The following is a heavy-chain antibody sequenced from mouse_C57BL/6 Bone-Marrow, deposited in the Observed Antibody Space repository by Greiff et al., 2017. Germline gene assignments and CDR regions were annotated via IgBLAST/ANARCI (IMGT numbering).Heavy chain of an antibody. D-gene: IGHD3-2*02. CDR2: IYPGSGST. J-gene: IGHJ2*01. Sequence: QVQLQPSGAELVKPGASVKMSCKASGYTFPSYWLTRVKQRPGHSLEWLGDIYPGSGSTNYNEKFKSKANLTVDPSSRTAYMQLSSLTSEDSAVYYCARGQLRLQDYWGQGTTRTVSS. CDR3: ARGQLRLQDY. CDR1: GYTFPSYW. V-gene: IGHV1-55*01.